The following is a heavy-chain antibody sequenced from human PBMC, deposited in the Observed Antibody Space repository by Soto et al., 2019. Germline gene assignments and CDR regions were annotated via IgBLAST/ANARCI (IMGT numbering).Heavy chain of an antibody. CDR1: GGSFSGYY. CDR2: INHSGST. J-gene: IGHJ6*02. Sequence: PSETLSLTCAVYGGSFSGYYWSWIRQPPGKGLEWIGEINHSGSTNYNPSPKSRVTISVDTSKNQFSLKLSSVTAADTAVYYCARGDRDFWSGYYPLGYYGMDVWGQGTTVTVSS. D-gene: IGHD3-3*01. V-gene: IGHV4-34*01. CDR3: ARGDRDFWSGYYPLGYYGMDV.